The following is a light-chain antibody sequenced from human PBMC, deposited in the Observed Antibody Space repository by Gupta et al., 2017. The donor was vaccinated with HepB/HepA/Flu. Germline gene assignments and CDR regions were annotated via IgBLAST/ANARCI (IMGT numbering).Light chain of an antibody. J-gene: IGKJ4*01. V-gene: IGKV1-9*01. CDR1: QGISYY. Sequence: DIQLTQSPSFLSASVGDRVTISCRASQGISYYLAWYQQKPGKAPNLLIYAVSTVQSGVPSRFSGSGFGTEFTLTISSRQPEDFANYYCQQRKSYPITFGGGTXVEIK. CDR2: AVS. CDR3: QQRKSYPIT.